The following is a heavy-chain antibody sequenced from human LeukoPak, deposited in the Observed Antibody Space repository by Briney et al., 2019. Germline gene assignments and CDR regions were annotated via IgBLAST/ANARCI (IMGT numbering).Heavy chain of an antibody. D-gene: IGHD4-17*01. Sequence: GGSLRLSCAASGFTSSSYGMHWVRQAPGKGLEWVAVIWYDGSNKYYADSVKGRFTISRDNSKNTLYLQMNSLRAEDTAVYYCARPMGLRPDDAFDIWGQGTMVTVSS. CDR1: GFTSSSYG. CDR3: ARPMGLRPDDAFDI. V-gene: IGHV3-33*01. CDR2: IWYDGSNK. J-gene: IGHJ3*02.